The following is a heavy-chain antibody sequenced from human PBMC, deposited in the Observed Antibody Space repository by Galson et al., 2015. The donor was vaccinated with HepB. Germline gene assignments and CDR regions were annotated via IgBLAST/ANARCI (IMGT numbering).Heavy chain of an antibody. D-gene: IGHD3-10*01. CDR3: AKDLGVTGSLDY. J-gene: IGHJ4*02. V-gene: IGHV3-30*18. Sequence: SLRLSCAASGFSFTGFSMNWVRQAPGKGLEWVAVISYDGSNKYYADSVKGRFTISRDNSKNTLYLRMNSLRAEDTAVYYCAKDLGVTGSLDYWGQGTLVTVSS. CDR1: GFSFTGFS. CDR2: ISYDGSNK.